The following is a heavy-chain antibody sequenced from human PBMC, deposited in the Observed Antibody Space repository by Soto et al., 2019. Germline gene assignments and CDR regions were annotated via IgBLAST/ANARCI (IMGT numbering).Heavy chain of an antibody. CDR3: VKQRDVVVVTATRRPPNWFDP. CDR1: VFTFSAYA. D-gene: IGHD2-21*02. V-gene: IGHV3-23*01. J-gene: IGHJ5*02. CDR2: ISGSGEST. Sequence: GGSLRLCCAASVFTFSAYAMSWFRQAPGKGLEWVSGISGSGESTHYTDSVKGRFTISRDKSKNTLYLQMNSLRAEDTAVYYCVKQRDVVVVTATRRPPNWFDPWGQGTLVTVSS.